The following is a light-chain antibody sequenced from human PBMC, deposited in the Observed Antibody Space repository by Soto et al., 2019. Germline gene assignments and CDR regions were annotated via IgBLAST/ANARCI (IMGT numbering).Light chain of an antibody. J-gene: IGLJ1*01. CDR3: QAWDSSTLYV. CDR2: QDS. CDR1: KLGDKY. Sequence: SYELTQPPSVSVSPRQTASITCSGDKLGDKYACWYQQKPGQSPVLVIYQDSKRPSGIPERFSGSNSGNTATLTISGTQAMDEADYYCQAWDSSTLYVFGTGTKLTVL. V-gene: IGLV3-1*01.